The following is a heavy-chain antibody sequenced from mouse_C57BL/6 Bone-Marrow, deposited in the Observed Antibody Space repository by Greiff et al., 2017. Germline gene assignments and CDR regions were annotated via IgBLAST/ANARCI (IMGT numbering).Heavy chain of an antibody. Sequence: VQLQQPGAELVKPGASVKLSCKASGYTFTSYWMHWVKQRPGRGLEWIGRIDPNSGGTKYNEKFKSTATLTVDKPSSTAYMQLSSLTSEDSAVYYCAREEVYYYGSSPYAMDYWGQGTSVTGSS. J-gene: IGHJ4*01. CDR3: AREEVYYYGSSPYAMDY. CDR1: GYTFTSYW. D-gene: IGHD1-1*01. V-gene: IGHV1-72*01. CDR2: IDPNSGGT.